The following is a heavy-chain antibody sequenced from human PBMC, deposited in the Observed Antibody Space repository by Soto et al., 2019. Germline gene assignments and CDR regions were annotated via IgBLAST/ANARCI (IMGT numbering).Heavy chain of an antibody. V-gene: IGHV1-8*02. CDR1: GYSFTSFD. J-gene: IGHJ3*02. CDR2: MNPNNGNT. CDR3: ARSAFCSSTSCYAPGAFDI. Sequence: GASVKVSCKSFGYSFTSFDVHWVRQASGQGLEWMGWMNPNNGNTNYAQKFQGRVTMTTDTSTNTAYMELRSLRSDDTAVYYCARSAFCSSTSCYAPGAFDIWGQGTMVTVSS. D-gene: IGHD2-2*01.